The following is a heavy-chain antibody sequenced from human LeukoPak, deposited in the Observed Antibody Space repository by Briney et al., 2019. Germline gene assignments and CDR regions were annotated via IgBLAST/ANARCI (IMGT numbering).Heavy chain of an antibody. J-gene: IGHJ4*02. CDR2: INSDGSST. CDR3: ARDPAYYDSSGLTDY. Sequence: GGSLTLPCAVCRFTFSSYWMQWVRQAPGKGLVWVSHINSDGSSTSYADSVKGRFTISRDNAKNTLYLQMNSLRAEHTAVYYCARDPAYYDSSGLTDYWGQGTLVTVSS. D-gene: IGHD3-22*01. V-gene: IGHV3-74*01. CDR1: RFTFSSYW.